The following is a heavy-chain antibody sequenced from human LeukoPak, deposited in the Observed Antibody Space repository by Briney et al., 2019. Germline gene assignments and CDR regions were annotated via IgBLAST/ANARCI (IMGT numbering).Heavy chain of an antibody. D-gene: IGHD3-10*01. CDR2: IIPILGIA. CDR3: AGDGSGSPRPYYYYYGMDV. J-gene: IGHJ6*02. Sequence: SVKVSCKASGGTFSSCAISWVRQAPGQGLEWMGRIIPILGIANYAQKFQGRVTITADKSTSTAYMELSSLRSEDTAVYYCAGDGSGSPRPYYYYYGMDVWGQGTTVTVSS. CDR1: GGTFSSCA. V-gene: IGHV1-69*04.